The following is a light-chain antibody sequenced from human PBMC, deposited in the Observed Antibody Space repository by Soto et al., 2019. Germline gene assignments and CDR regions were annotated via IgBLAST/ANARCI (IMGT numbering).Light chain of an antibody. Sequence: QSALTQPASVSGSPGQSITISCTGTSSDVGAYNYVSWYQQHPGKAPKVMIYDVSNRPSGVSNRFSGSKSGNTASLTISGLQAEDEADYYCGSYTSSSTVVFGGGTKVTVL. CDR1: SSDVGAYNY. CDR2: DVS. CDR3: GSYTSSSTVV. V-gene: IGLV2-14*01. J-gene: IGLJ2*01.